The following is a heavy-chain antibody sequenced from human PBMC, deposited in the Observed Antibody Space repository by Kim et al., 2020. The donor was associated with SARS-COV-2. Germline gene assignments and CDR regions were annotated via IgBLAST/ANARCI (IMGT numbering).Heavy chain of an antibody. J-gene: IGHJ6*02. CDR1: GDSISTYY. V-gene: IGHV4-4*07. D-gene: IGHD6-6*01. CDR3: ARESNYYGRDV. Sequence: SETLSLTCIVSGDSISTYYWSWIRQPAGKGLEWIGRFYTSGGTNYNPSLKSRVTMSVDTSKNHFSLKLSSVTAADTAVYYCARESNYYGRDVCGQGSTV. CDR2: FYTSGGT.